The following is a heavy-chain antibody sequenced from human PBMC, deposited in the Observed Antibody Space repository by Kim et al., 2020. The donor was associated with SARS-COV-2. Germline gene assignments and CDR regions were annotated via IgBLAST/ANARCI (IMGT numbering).Heavy chain of an antibody. V-gene: IGHV1-8*01. J-gene: IGHJ5*01. CDR3: ARAAMVRGVISFDS. Sequence: ASVKVSCKASGYTFISYNINWVRQATGQGLEWMGWMSSNSDNTGYAQKFQGRVTMTRNMSTFTSNMELSSLGSEDTAVYYCARAAMVRGVISFDSWGQGTPVTVSS. CDR2: MSSNSDNT. D-gene: IGHD3-10*01. CDR1: GYTFISYN.